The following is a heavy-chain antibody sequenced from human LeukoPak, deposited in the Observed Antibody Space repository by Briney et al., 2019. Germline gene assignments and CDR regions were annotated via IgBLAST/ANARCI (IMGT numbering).Heavy chain of an antibody. Sequence: GGSLRLSCTASGFIFSNYGMHWVRQAPGKGLEWVAVIWYDGSSKDYADSVKGRFTISRDNSKNTLFVQMNSLRAEDTAVYYCVRDDNYGPGISRFYGMDVWGQGTTVTVSS. CDR2: IWYDGSSK. J-gene: IGHJ6*02. V-gene: IGHV3-33*01. CDR1: GFIFSNYG. D-gene: IGHD3-10*01. CDR3: VRDDNYGPGISRFYGMDV.